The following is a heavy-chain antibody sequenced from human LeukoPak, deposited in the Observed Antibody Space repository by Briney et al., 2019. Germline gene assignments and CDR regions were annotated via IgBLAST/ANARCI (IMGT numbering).Heavy chain of an antibody. J-gene: IGHJ6*02. CDR3: ARGYCSSTSCYYYYGMDV. D-gene: IGHD2-2*01. CDR2: ISTDNGDT. CDR1: GYTFTTYG. Sequence: GASVKVSCKSSGYTFTTYGITWVRQAPGQGLEWMGWISTDNGDTNYAQKLQDRVTMTTDTSTSTAYMELRSLRSDDTAVYYCARGYCSSTSCYYYYGMDVWGQGTTVTVSS. V-gene: IGHV1-18*01.